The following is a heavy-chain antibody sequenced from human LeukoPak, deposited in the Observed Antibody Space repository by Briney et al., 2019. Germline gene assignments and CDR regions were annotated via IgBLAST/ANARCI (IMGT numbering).Heavy chain of an antibody. CDR2: IHISGST. J-gene: IGHJ5*02. V-gene: IGHV4-4*07. Sequence: PSETLSLTCTVPGGSISSYYWSWIRQPAGKGLELIGRIHISGSTNYNPSLKSRVTMSVDTSKNQFSLKLSSVTAADTAMYYCARESGYSWFDPWGQGTLVTVSS. CDR1: GGSISSYY. D-gene: IGHD6-13*01. CDR3: ARESGYSWFDP.